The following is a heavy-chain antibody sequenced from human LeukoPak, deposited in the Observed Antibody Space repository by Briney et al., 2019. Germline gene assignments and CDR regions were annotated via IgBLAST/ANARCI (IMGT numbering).Heavy chain of an antibody. CDR2: IYTSGST. V-gene: IGHV4-4*07. CDR1: GGSFSGYY. D-gene: IGHD1-26*01. J-gene: IGHJ4*02. CDR3: AREPRRSVGPTGFDY. Sequence: TPSETLSPTCAVYGGSFSGYYWSWIRQPAGRGLEWIGRIYTSGSTNYNPSLKTRVTISGDTSKNQFSLKLSSVTAADTAVYFCAREPRRSVGPTGFDYWGQGTLVTVSS.